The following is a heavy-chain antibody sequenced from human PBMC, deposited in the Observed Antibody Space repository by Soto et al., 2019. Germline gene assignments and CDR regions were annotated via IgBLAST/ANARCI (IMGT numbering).Heavy chain of an antibody. Sequence: EVQLVESGGGLVKPGGSLRLSCAASGFTFSSYSMNWVRQAPGKGLEWVSSISSSSSYIYYADSVKGRFTISRDNAKNSXXLQMNGLRAEDTAVYYCARDGVYGVVDYYYYGMDVWGQGTTVTVSS. CDR3: ARDGVYGVVDYYYYGMDV. CDR1: GFTFSSYS. J-gene: IGHJ6*02. CDR2: ISSSSSYI. D-gene: IGHD4-17*01. V-gene: IGHV3-21*01.